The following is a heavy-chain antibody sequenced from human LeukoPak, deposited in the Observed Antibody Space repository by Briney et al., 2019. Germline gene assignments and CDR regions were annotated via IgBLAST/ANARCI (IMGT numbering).Heavy chain of an antibody. CDR1: GYTFTGYY. V-gene: IGHV1-2*02. Sequence: ASVKVSCKASGYTFTGYYMHWVRQAPGQGLEWMGWINPNSGGTNYAQKFQGRVTMTRDTSISTAYMELSRLRSDDTAVYYCARNSARRPPDTAMERPSYYYYMDVWGKGTTVTVSS. CDR3: ARNSARRPPDTAMERPSYYYYMDV. D-gene: IGHD5-18*01. J-gene: IGHJ6*03. CDR2: INPNSGGT.